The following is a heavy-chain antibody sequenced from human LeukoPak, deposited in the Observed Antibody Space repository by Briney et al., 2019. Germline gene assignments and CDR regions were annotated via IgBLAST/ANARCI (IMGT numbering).Heavy chain of an antibody. CDR2: INHSGST. D-gene: IGHD1-1*01. CDR3: ATTLYYYYYMDV. CDR1: GGSFSGYY. V-gene: IGHV4-34*01. J-gene: IGHJ6*03. Sequence: EXLSLTCAVYGGSFSGYYWSWIRQPPGKGLEWIGEINHSGSTNYNPSLKSRVTISVDTSKNQFSLKLSSVTAADAAVYYCATTLYYYYYMDVWGKGTTVTVSS.